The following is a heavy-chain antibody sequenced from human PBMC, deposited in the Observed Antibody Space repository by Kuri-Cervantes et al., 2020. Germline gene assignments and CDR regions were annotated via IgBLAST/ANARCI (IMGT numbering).Heavy chain of an antibody. CDR2: ISAYNGNT. D-gene: IGHD3-3*01. V-gene: IGHV1-18*01. J-gene: IGHJ6*03. Sequence: ASVKVSCKASGYTFTSYGISWVRQAPGQGLEWMGWISAYNGNTNYAQKLQGRVTMTTDTSTSTAYMELSSLRSEDTAVYYCARGPSYYDFWSGYVTYYYYMDVWGKGTTVTVSS. CDR3: ARGPSYYDFWSGYVTYYYYMDV. CDR1: GYTFTSYG.